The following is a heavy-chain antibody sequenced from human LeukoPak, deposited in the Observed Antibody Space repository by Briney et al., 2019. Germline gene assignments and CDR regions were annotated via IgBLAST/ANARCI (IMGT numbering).Heavy chain of an antibody. J-gene: IGHJ4*02. D-gene: IGHD3-10*01. CDR1: GGSISNYF. Sequence: SETLSLTCSVSGGSISNYFWSWLRQPPGKGLEWLGYISYSGSTDYIPSLKSRITISVDTSKNQVSLNMSSVTAADTAVYYCASLGSHHDFWGQGTLVTVSS. V-gene: IGHV4-59*01. CDR2: ISYSGST. CDR3: ASLGSHHDF.